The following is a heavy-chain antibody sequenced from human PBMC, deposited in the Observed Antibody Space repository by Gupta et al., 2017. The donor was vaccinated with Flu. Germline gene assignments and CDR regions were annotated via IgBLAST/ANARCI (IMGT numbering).Heavy chain of an antibody. CDR1: GFTFNSAP. CDR2: ISGSGVKT. Sequence: DVQLLESGGRVVQPGGSLRLSCAASGFTFNSAPMTWVSQAPGKGLEWVSDISGSGVKTNYADAVKGRFTISRDNSNNTVFLQMNNLRADDTAVYFCAKLTTDWGQGTLVTVSS. CDR3: AKLTTD. J-gene: IGHJ4*02. D-gene: IGHD4-4*01. V-gene: IGHV3-23*01.